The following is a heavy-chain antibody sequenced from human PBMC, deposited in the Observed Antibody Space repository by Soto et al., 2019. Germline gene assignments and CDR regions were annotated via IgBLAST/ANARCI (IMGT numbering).Heavy chain of an antibody. J-gene: IGHJ3*02. CDR2: IKSKTDGGTT. D-gene: IGHD1-7*01. CDR3: TTTWNYLVPSAFDI. Sequence: GGSLRLSCAASGFTISNAWMNWVRQAPGKGLEWVGRIKSKTDGGTTDYAAPVKGRFTISRDDSKNTLYLPMNSLKTEDSAVYYCTTTWNYLVPSAFDIRGQGTMVTVS. CDR1: GFTISNAW. V-gene: IGHV3-15*07.